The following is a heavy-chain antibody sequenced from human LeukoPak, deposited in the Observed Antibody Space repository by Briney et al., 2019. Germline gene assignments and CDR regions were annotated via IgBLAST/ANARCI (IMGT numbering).Heavy chain of an antibody. CDR2: IYYSGST. V-gene: IGHV4-39*01. Sequence: PSETLSLTCTVSGDSISSTNYYWGWIRQPPGKGLEWIGSIYYSGSTYYNPSLESRVTISVDTSKNEFSLNLSSVTAADTAVYYCATSGWYLLPGVYWGQGTLVTVSS. CDR3: ATSGWYLLPGVY. J-gene: IGHJ4*02. CDR1: GDSISSTNYY. D-gene: IGHD6-19*01.